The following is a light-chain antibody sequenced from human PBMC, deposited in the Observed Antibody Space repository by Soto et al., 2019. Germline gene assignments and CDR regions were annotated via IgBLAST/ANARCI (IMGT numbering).Light chain of an antibody. CDR1: QSISYW. CDR2: DAS. CDR3: QQYNGYST. Sequence: DIQMTQSPSTLSASVGDRVTITCRASQSISYWLAWYQQKPGKAPKLLIYDASSLKSGVPSRFSGSGSGTEFTLTVSSLQPDDFATYYCQQYNGYSTFGQGTKVDIK. J-gene: IGKJ1*01. V-gene: IGKV1-5*01.